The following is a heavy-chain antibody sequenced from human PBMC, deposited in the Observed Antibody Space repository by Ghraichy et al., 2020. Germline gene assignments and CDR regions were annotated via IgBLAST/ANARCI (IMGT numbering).Heavy chain of an antibody. CDR1: GGSISSSSYY. CDR3: ARHRIVVVVAATEGGFDP. Sequence: SETLSLTCTVSGGSISSSSYYLGWIRQPPGKGLEWIGSIYYSGSTYYNPSLKSRVTISVDTSKNQFSLKLSSVTAADTAVYYCARHRIVVVVAATEGGFDPWGQGTLVTVSS. V-gene: IGHV4-39*01. J-gene: IGHJ5*02. D-gene: IGHD2-15*01. CDR2: IYYSGST.